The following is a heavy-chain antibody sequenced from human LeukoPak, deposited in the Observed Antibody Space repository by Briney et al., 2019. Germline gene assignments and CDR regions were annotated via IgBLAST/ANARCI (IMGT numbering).Heavy chain of an antibody. Sequence: GGSLRLSCAASGFTFSTSAMNWVRQAPGKGLEWVSGISWNSGSIGYADSVKGRFTISRDNAKNSLYLQMNSLRAEDTALYYCAKDIYDSSGYVFDYWGQGALVTVSS. V-gene: IGHV3-9*01. J-gene: IGHJ4*02. CDR1: GFTFSTSA. CDR3: AKDIYDSSGYVFDY. D-gene: IGHD3-22*01. CDR2: ISWNSGSI.